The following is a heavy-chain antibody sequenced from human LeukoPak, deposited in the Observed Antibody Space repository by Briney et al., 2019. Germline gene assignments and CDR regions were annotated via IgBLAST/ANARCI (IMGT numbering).Heavy chain of an antibody. CDR1: GFTFSSYE. D-gene: IGHD2-2*01. V-gene: IGHV3-7*01. J-gene: IGHJ6*02. CDR3: ARWGAGCSSTSCYGPQDYYYGMDV. CDR2: IKQDGSEK. Sequence: GGSLRLSCAASGFTFSSYEMNWVRQAPGKGLEWVANIKQDGSEKYCVDSVKGRFTISRDNAKNSLYLQMNSLRAEDTAVYYCARWGAGCSSTSCYGPQDYYYGMDVWGQGTTVTVSS.